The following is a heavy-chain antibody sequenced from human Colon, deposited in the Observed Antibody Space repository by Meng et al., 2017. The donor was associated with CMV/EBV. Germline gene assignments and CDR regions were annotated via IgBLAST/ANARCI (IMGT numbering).Heavy chain of an antibody. CDR1: GFTFSDHY. Sequence: GGSLRLSCVTSGFTFSDHYMDWVRQAPGRGLEWVGRSRNRANIYTTEYAPSVRGRFTISRDESKKLLFLHMTSLKTEDTAVYYCTSGYWYETYFNHWGQGTLVTVSS. CDR3: TSGYWYETYFNH. D-gene: IGHD2-8*02. CDR2: SRNRANIYTT. J-gene: IGHJ4*02. V-gene: IGHV3-72*01.